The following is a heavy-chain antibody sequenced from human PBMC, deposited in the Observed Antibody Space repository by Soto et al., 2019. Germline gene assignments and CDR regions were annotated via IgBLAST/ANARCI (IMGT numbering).Heavy chain of an antibody. V-gene: IGHV4-39*01. Sequence: SETLSLTCIVSGESISSSSYYWGWIRHPPGKGFDWIGSIYYNGRTYYNSSFKSRVTISIETSKNQFSLKHSFVTATDTDVYYCARQRTTVVTKDYFDHWGQGAMVTVST. J-gene: IGHJ4*02. D-gene: IGHD2-21*02. CDR2: IYYNGRT. CDR3: ARQRTTVVTKDYFDH. CDR1: GESISSSSYY.